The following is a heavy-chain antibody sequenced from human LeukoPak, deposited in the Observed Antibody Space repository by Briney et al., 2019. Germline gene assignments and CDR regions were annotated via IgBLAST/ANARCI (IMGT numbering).Heavy chain of an antibody. CDR2: IYYSGST. V-gene: IGHV4-59*08. Sequence: SETLSLTCTVSGGSISSYYWSWIRHPPGKGLEWIGYIYYSGSTNYNPSLKSRVTISVDTSKNQFSLKLSSVTAADTAVYYCARLPGIDAFDIWGQGTMVTVSS. D-gene: IGHD3-10*01. CDR3: ARLPGIDAFDI. CDR1: GGSISSYY. J-gene: IGHJ3*02.